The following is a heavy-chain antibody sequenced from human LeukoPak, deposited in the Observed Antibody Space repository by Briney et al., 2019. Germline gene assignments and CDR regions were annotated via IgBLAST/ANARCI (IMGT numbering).Heavy chain of an antibody. J-gene: IGHJ4*02. CDR3: ARLRGFIDY. D-gene: IGHD3-10*01. Sequence: GGSLRLSCAASGFIFSDYYMSWVRQVPGGGLEGVAYFSNSAGSSVYYADAGKGRFTISRDNANNSLSLQMNGLRADDSAVYYCARLRGFIDYWGQGTVVTVSS. V-gene: IGHV3-11*01. CDR2: FSNSAGSSV. CDR1: GFIFSDYY.